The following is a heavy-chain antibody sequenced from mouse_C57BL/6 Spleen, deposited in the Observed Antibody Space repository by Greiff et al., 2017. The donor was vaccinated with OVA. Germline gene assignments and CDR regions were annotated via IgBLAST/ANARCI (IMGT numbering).Heavy chain of an antibody. CDR1: GYAFTDYY. D-gene: IGHD4-1*01. V-gene: IGHV1-19*01. Sequence: EVQLQQSGPVLVKPGASVKMSCKASGYAFTDYYMNWVKQSHGKSLEWIGVINPYNGGTSYNQKFKGKATLTVDKSSSTAYMELNSLTSEDSAVYYCARLELGRGAMDYWGQGTSVTVSS. J-gene: IGHJ4*01. CDR2: INPYNGGT. CDR3: ARLELGRGAMDY.